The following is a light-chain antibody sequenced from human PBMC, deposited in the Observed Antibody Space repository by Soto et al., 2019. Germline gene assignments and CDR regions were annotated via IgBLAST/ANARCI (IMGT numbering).Light chain of an antibody. CDR2: GAS. Sequence: IGMTQSQATLSVSPGERATLSCRASQSVSSSYLAWYQQKPGQAPRLLIYGASTRATGIPARFRGSGSGTVFTLTISILQSEDFAVYYCQQYNNWPPRAFGQGTNVDIK. CDR1: QSVSSSY. J-gene: IGKJ1*01. V-gene: IGKV3-15*01. CDR3: QQYNNWPPRA.